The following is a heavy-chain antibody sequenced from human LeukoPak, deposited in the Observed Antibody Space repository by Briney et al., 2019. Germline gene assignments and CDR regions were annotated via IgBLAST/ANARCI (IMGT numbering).Heavy chain of an antibody. CDR2: INPNSGGT. V-gene: IGHV1-2*02. CDR3: ARIPLYSSSSGSDY. J-gene: IGHJ4*02. D-gene: IGHD6-6*01. CDR1: GYTFTGYY. Sequence: ASVKVSCKASGYTFTGYYMHWVRQAPGQGLEWRGWINPNSGGTNYAQKFQGRVTMTRDTSISTAYMELSRLRSDDTAVYYCARIPLYSSSSGSDYWGQGTLVTVSS.